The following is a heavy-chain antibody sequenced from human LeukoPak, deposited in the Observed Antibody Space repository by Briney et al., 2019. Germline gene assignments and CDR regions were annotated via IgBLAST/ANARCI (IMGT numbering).Heavy chain of an antibody. CDR1: GGSISSYY. CDR3: ARREDAFDI. Sequence: SETLSLTCTVSGGSISSYYWSWIRQPPGKGLEWIGEINHSGSTHYNPSLKSRVTISVDTSKDQFSLKLSSVTAADTAVYYCARREDAFDIWGQGTMVTVSS. CDR2: INHSGST. J-gene: IGHJ3*02. V-gene: IGHV4-34*01.